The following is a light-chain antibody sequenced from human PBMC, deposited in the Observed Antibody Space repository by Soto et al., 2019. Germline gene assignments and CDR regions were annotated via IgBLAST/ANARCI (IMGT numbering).Light chain of an antibody. CDR3: QSYDSSLSGSV. CDR1: SSNIGAGYD. CDR2: GNS. J-gene: IGLJ2*01. Sequence: VLTQPPSVSGAPGQRVTISCSGSSSNIGAGYDVHWYQQLPGKAPKLLIYGNSNRPSGVPDRFSGSKSGTSASLAITGLQAEDEAEYYCQSYDSSLSGSVFGGGTKLTVL. V-gene: IGLV1-40*01.